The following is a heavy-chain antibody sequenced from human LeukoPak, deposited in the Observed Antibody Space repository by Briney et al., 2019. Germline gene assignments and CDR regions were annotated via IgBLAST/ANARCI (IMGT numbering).Heavy chain of an antibody. V-gene: IGHV2-70*11. D-gene: IGHD6-13*01. CDR3: ARIRIAAAGYPNYFDY. CDR2: IDWDDDK. Sequence: SGPTLVNPTQTLTLTCTFSGFSLSTSGMCVSWIRQPPGKALEWLARIDWDDDKYHSTSLKTRLTISKDTSKNQVVLTMTNMDPVDTATYYCARIRIAAAGYPNYFDYWGQGTLVTVSS. J-gene: IGHJ4*02. CDR1: GFSLSTSGMC.